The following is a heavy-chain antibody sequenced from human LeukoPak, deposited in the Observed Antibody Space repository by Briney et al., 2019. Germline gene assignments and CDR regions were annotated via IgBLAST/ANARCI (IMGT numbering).Heavy chain of an antibody. J-gene: IGHJ4*02. V-gene: IGHV4-59*11. CDR1: GGSISSHY. CDR3: ARERGGSHYDFWSGYYMVLDY. Sequence: SETLSLTCTVFGGSISSHYWSWIREPPGKGLEWIGYIYYSGSTNYNPSLKSRVTISVDTSKNQFSLKLSSVTAADTAVYYCARERGGSHYDFWSGYYMVLDYWGQGTLVTVSS. CDR2: IYYSGST. D-gene: IGHD3-3*01.